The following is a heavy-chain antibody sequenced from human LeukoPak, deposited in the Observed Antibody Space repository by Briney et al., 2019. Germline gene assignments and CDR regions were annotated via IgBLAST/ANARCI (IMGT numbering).Heavy chain of an antibody. CDR2: INPNSGGT. Sequence: ASVKLSCKASGYTFTGYYMHWVRQAPGQGLEWMGWINPNSGGTNYAQKFQGRVTMTRDTSISTAYMELSRLRSDDTAVYYCANIDLNSSSWLLKDDAFDIWGQGTMVTVSS. CDR3: ANIDLNSSSWLLKDDAFDI. CDR1: GYTFTGYY. D-gene: IGHD6-13*01. J-gene: IGHJ3*02. V-gene: IGHV1-2*02.